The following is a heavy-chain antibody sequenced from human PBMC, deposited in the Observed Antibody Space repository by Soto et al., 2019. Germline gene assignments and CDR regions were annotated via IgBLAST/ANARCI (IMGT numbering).Heavy chain of an antibody. CDR2: IYYSGST. V-gene: IGHV4-59*01. CDR3: ARDSDYYDSSGYYEEGGMDV. Sequence: SETLSLTCTVSGGSISSYYWSWIRQPPGKGLEWIGYIYYSGSTNYNPSLKSRVTISVDTSKNQFSLKLSSVTAADTAVYYCARDSDYYDSSGYYEEGGMDVWGQGTTVTV. CDR1: GGSISSYY. D-gene: IGHD3-22*01. J-gene: IGHJ6*02.